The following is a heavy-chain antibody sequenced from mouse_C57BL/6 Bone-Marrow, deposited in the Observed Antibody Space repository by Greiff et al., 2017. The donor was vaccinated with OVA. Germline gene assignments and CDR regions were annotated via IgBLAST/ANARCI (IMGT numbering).Heavy chain of an antibody. Sequence: VQLVESGAELVKPGASVKMSCKASGYTFTTYPIEWMKQNHGKSLEWIGNFHPYNDDTKYNEKFKGKATLTVDKSSSTVYLELSRLTSDDSAVDYGASGDLDYGSSSFDYWGQGTTLTVSS. CDR1: GYTFTTYP. V-gene: IGHV1-47*01. D-gene: IGHD1-1*01. CDR3: ASGDLDYGSSSFDY. J-gene: IGHJ2*01. CDR2: FHPYNDDT.